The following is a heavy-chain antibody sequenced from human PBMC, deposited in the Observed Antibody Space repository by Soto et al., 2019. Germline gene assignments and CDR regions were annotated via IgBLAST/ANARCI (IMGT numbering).Heavy chain of an antibody. CDR2: INHSGST. J-gene: IGHJ5*02. CDR1: GGSFSGYY. D-gene: IGHD6-6*01. V-gene: IGHV4-34*01. Sequence: SETLSLTCAVYGGSFSGYYWSWIRQPPGKGLEWIGEINHSGSTNYNPSLKSRVTISVDTSKNQFSLKLSSVTAADTAVYYCARREKRQLVLLWEGNWFDPWGQGTPVTVS. CDR3: ARREKRQLVLLWEGNWFDP.